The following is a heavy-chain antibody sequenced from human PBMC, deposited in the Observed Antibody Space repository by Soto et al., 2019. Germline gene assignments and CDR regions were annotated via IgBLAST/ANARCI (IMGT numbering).Heavy chain of an antibody. J-gene: IGHJ4*02. D-gene: IGHD3-16*02. V-gene: IGHV4-30-2*01. CDR1: GGSISSGGYS. CDR2: IYHSGST. CDR3: LTDENWGTNRYRFY. Sequence: LSLTCAVSGGSISSGGYSWSWIRQPPGKGLEWIGYIYHSGSTYYNPSLKSRVTISVDRSKNQFSLKLSSVTAADTAVYYCLTDENWGTNRYRFYWGRGTLVTVSS.